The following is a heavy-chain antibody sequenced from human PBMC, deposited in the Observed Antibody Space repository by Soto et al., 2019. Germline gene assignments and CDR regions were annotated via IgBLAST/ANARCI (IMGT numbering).Heavy chain of an antibody. J-gene: IGHJ6*02. CDR1: GYIFTSYW. V-gene: IGHV5-10-1*01. Sequence: SLKISCMGSGYIFTSYWLSLVRQMPGKGLEWMGRIDPSDSYTNYSPSFQGHVTISADKSISTAYLQWSSLKASDTAMYYCARSPDGMDVWGQGTTVTVSS. CDR2: IDPSDSYT. CDR3: ARSPDGMDV.